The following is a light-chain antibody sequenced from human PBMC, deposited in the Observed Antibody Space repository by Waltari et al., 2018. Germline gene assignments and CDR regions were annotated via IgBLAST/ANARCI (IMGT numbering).Light chain of an antibody. CDR2: KAS. Sequence: IQVTQSPSTLSASVDDSVTITCRATQSNSNWLAWYQQKPGKAPKLLIYKASTLESGVPSRFSGSGSGTEFTLTISSLQPDDFATYFCQQYNNYTPKTFGQGTKVDIK. CDR3: QQYNNYTPKT. V-gene: IGKV1-5*01. CDR1: QSNSNW. J-gene: IGKJ1*01.